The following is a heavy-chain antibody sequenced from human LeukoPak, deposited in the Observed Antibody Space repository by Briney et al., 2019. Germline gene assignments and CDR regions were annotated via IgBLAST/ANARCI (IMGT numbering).Heavy chain of an antibody. J-gene: IGHJ4*02. CDR1: GYSISSGYY. D-gene: IGHD3-9*01. V-gene: IGHV4-38-2*02. CDR2: IYHSGST. CDR3: ASVLTVARRAFDY. Sequence: SETLSLTCTVSGYSISSGYYWGWIRQPPGKGLEWIGSIYHSGSTYYNPSLKSRVTISVDTSKNQFSLKLSSVTAADTAVYYCASVLTVARRAFDYWGQGTLVTVSS.